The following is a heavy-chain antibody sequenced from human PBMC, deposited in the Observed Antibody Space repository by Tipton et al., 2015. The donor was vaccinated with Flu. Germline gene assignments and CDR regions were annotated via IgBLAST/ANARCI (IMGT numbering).Heavy chain of an antibody. D-gene: IGHD3-3*01. J-gene: IGHJ5*02. CDR1: GGSISSYY. CDR3: ARVSPGVESWFDP. Sequence: TLSLTCTVSGGSISSYYWSWIRQPPGKGLEWIGSIFHSGSTYYNPSLKSRVTISVDTSKNQFFLKLISVTAADTAVYYCARVSPGVESWFDPWGQGTLVTVSS. CDR2: IFHSGST. V-gene: IGHV4-59*12.